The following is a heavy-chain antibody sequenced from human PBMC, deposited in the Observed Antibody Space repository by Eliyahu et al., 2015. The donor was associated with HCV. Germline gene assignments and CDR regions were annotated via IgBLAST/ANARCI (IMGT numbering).Heavy chain of an antibody. CDR1: XYTFTGFY. J-gene: IGHJ5*02. Sequence: QVQLVQSGAXXKKPGASVKVSCXASXYTFTGFYLHWVRQAPGQGFEWXGVINPSGTSRTSAQKFQGRVTMTRDTATNTAYMELSSLRSEDTAVYYCARGGGVNDWFDPWGQGTLVTVSS. D-gene: IGHD3-16*01. V-gene: IGHV1-46*01. CDR2: INPSGTSR. CDR3: ARGGGVNDWFDP.